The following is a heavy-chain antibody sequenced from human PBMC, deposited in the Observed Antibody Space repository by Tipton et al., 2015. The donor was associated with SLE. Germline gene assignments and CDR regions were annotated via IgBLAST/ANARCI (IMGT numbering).Heavy chain of an antibody. CDR3: ARTTLSLYFDS. J-gene: IGHJ4*02. Sequence: SLRHSCTASGFNFRDYYMTWIRQAPGKGLEWIAYISRGGNTIYYAYSVKGRFTISRDNTKISLSLQMSSLRDEDTAVYYCARTTLSLYFDSWGQGTLLIVSS. V-gene: IGHV3-11*01. CDR2: ISRGGNTI. D-gene: IGHD1-14*01. CDR1: GFNFRDYY.